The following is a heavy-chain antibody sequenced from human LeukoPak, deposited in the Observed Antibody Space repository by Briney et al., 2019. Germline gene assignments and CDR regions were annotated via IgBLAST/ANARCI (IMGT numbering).Heavy chain of an antibody. Sequence: GGPLRLSCAASKFTFSNYWMTWAPQAKGKGLEWVANIKEDGGERLYVDSVKGRFTISRDNAKNSLYLKMNSLRAEDTAVYYCARDLGDRLLDPNAFDVWGQGTMVTVSS. D-gene: IGHD2-2*01. V-gene: IGHV3-7*01. CDR1: KFTFSNYW. J-gene: IGHJ3*01. CDR3: ARDLGDRLLDPNAFDV. CDR2: IKEDGGER.